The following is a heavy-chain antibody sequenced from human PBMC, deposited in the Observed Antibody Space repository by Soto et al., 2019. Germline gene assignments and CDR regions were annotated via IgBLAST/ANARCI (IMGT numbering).Heavy chain of an antibody. Sequence: PSESLPLPCTACAGPISSSNYNWCWIRHPPGKGLEWIGSIYYSGSTYYNPSLKSRVTISVDTSKNQFSLKLSSVTAADTAVYYCARRRDQLLPYYYYGMDVWGQGTTVTVSS. CDR2: IYYSGST. J-gene: IGHJ6*02. V-gene: IGHV4-39*01. D-gene: IGHD2-2*01. CDR1: AGPISSSNYN. CDR3: ARRRDQLLPYYYYGMDV.